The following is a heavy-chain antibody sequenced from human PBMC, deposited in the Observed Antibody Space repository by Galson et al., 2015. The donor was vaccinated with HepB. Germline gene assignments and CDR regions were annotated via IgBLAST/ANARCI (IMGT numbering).Heavy chain of an antibody. Sequence: SLRLSCAASGFTFSSYGMHWVRQAPGKGLEWAAVISYDGSKKYYADSVKGRFTISRDNSKNTLYLQMNSLRAEDTAVYYCAKDPDTAMVGVCYYFDYWGQVTLVTVSS. V-gene: IGHV3-30*18. J-gene: IGHJ4*02. D-gene: IGHD5-18*01. CDR3: AKDPDTAMVGVCYYFDY. CDR2: ISYDGSKK. CDR1: GFTFSSYG.